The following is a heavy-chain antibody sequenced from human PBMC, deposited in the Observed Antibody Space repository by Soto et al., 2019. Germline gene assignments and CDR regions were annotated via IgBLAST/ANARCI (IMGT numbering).Heavy chain of an antibody. CDR1: GFSVSSHY. J-gene: IGHJ4*02. V-gene: IGHV3-53*01. CDR3: AREISYDGSGYYHFYFDY. CDR2: VYGSGGT. Sequence: GGSLRLSCAASGFSVSSHYMSWVRQAPGEGLEWVSVVYGSGGTDYADSVRGRFTISRDTSKNTLYLQMNSLRAEDTAVYYCAREISYDGSGYYHFYFDYWGQGTLVTVSS. D-gene: IGHD3-22*01.